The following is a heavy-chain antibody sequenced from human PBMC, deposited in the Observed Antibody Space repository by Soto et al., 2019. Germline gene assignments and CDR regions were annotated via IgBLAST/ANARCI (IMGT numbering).Heavy chain of an antibody. Sequence: ASVKVSCKASGYTFTSYDINWVRQATGQGLEWMGWMNPNSGNTGYAQKFQGRVTITRNTSISTAYMELSSLRSEDTAVYYCASGYGYYDILNGDAFDIWGQGTMVTVSS. CDR1: GYTFTSYD. V-gene: IGHV1-8*01. J-gene: IGHJ3*02. CDR2: MNPNSGNT. CDR3: ASGYGYYDILNGDAFDI. D-gene: IGHD3-9*01.